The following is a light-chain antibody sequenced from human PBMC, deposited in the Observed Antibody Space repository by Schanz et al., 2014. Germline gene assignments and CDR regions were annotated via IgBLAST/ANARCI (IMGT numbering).Light chain of an antibody. V-gene: IGLV2-14*01. J-gene: IGLJ1*01. CDR2: EDD. CDR3: RSYAGSNNFYV. Sequence: SALTQPASVSGSPGQSITISCTGTSSDVGGYNYVSWYQQHPGKAPKLMIYEDDMRPSGVSNRFSGSKSGNTASLTVSGLQAEDEADYYCRSYAGSNNFYVFGTGTKVTVL. CDR1: SSDVGGYNY.